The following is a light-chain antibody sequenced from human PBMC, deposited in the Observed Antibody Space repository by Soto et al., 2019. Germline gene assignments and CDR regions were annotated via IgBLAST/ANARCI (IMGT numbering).Light chain of an antibody. CDR1: SGSIASNY. Sequence: NFMLTQPHSVSESPGKTVTISCTRSSGSIASNYVQWYQQRPGSAPTTVIYEDNQRPSGVPDRFSGSIDSSSNSASLTISGLKTEDEADYYCQSXXXXXYVFGTGTKLTXL. J-gene: IGLJ1*01. CDR3: QSXXXXXYV. CDR2: EDN. V-gene: IGLV6-57*04.